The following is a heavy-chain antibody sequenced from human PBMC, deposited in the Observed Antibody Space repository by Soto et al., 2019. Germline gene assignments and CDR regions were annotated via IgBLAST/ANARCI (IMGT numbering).Heavy chain of an antibody. Sequence: PSETLSLTCPVSGGSISSSSYYWGWIRQPPGKGLEWIGSIYYRGSTYYNPSLKSRVTISVDTSKNQFSLKLSSVTAADSAVYYCARRGYDILTGYEYYYGMDVWGQGTTVTVSS. CDR1: GGSISSSSYY. D-gene: IGHD3-9*01. CDR2: IYYRGST. CDR3: ARRGYDILTGYEYYYGMDV. V-gene: IGHV4-39*01. J-gene: IGHJ6*02.